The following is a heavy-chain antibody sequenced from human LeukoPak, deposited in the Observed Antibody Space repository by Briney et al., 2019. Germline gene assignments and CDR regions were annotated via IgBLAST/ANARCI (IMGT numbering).Heavy chain of an antibody. Sequence: GGSLRLSCAVSGFSASSNYMSWVRQAPGKGLEWVSVIYSGGSAYYADSVKGRFTISRDNSKNALYLQMNSLRAEDTAVYYCARGAAVAGRGDTFDIWGQGTMVTVSS. D-gene: IGHD6-19*01. V-gene: IGHV3-53*01. CDR1: GFSASSNY. J-gene: IGHJ3*02. CDR2: IYSGGSA. CDR3: ARGAAVAGRGDTFDI.